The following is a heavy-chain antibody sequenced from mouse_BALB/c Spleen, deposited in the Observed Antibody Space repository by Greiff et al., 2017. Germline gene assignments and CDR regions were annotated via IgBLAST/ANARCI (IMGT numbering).Heavy chain of an antibody. J-gene: IGHJ3*01. CDR3: ANYDYGGFAY. CDR1: GYSFTSYW. Sequence: VQLQQSGPQLVRPGASVKISCKASGYSFTSYWMHWVKQRPGQGLEWIGMIDPSDSETRLNQKFKDKATLTVDKSSSTAYMQLSSPTSEDSAVYYCANYDYGGFAYWGQGTLVTVSA. CDR2: IDPSDSET. D-gene: IGHD2-4*01. V-gene: IGHV1-74*01.